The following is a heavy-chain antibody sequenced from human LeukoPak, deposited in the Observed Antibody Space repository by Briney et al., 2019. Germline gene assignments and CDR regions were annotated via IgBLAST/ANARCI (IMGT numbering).Heavy chain of an antibody. CDR3: ARGNPSGSSAAFDY. D-gene: IGHD1-26*01. CDR1: GGSIRSSYYY. J-gene: IGHJ4*02. V-gene: IGHV4-39*07. CDR2: INHSGST. Sequence: SETLSLTCTVSGGSIRSSYYYWGWIRQPPGKGLEWIGEINHSGSTNYNPSLKSRVTISVDTSKNQFSLKLSSVTAADTAVYYCARGNPSGSSAAFDYWGQGTLVTVSS.